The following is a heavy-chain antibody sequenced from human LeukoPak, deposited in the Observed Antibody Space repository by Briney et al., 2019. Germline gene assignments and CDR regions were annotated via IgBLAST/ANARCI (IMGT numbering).Heavy chain of an antibody. CDR2: TYYRCQSYT. D-gene: IGHD1-26*01. CDR3: ARARSGSYPDY. CDR1: GDSVSSGSAA. Sequence: SQTLSLTCAVSGDSVSSGSAAWNWIRQSPWRGLEWLGRTYYRCQSYTDYAGSVQSRIIINPYTSKIQLSLQLNSVTPEDTAVYYCARARSGSYPDYWGQGTLVTVSS. J-gene: IGHJ4*02. V-gene: IGHV6-1*01.